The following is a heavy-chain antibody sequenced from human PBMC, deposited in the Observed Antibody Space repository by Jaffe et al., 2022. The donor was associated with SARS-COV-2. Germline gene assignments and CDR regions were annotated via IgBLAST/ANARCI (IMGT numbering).Heavy chain of an antibody. J-gene: IGHJ6*02. D-gene: IGHD3-22*01. CDR1: GFTFSGSA. CDR3: TTYYDSSGYYFGDPRDYYYYGMDV. V-gene: IGHV3-73*01. Sequence: EVQLVESGGGLVQPGGSLKLSCAASGFTFSGSAMHWVRQASGKGLEWVGRIRSKANSYATAYAASVKGRFTISRDDSKNTAYLQMNSLKTEDTAVYYCTTYYDSSGYYFGDPRDYYYYGMDVWGQGTTVTVSS. CDR2: IRSKANSYAT.